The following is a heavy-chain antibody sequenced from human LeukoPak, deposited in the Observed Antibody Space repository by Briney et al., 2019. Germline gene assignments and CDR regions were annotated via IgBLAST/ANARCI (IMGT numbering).Heavy chain of an antibody. Sequence: GGSLHLSCAASGFPFSSYAMHWVRPAPGKGLEWVAVISYDGSNKYYADSVKGRFTISRDNSKNTLYLQMNSLRAEDTAVYYCARVANKVVVVVPAATCFDYWGQGTLVTVSS. D-gene: IGHD2-2*01. CDR1: GFPFSSYA. V-gene: IGHV3-30-3*01. CDR2: ISYDGSNK. CDR3: ARVANKVVVVVPAATCFDY. J-gene: IGHJ4*02.